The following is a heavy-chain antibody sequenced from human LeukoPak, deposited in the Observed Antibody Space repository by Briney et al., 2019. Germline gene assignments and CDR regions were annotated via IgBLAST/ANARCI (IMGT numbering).Heavy chain of an antibody. D-gene: IGHD6-19*01. Sequence: GESLKISCKASGYTFASYWIAWVRQMPGNGLEWMGIIYPGDSDTRYSPSFQGQVTISADKSINTAYLQWSSLKASDTAMYYCARQIADSSGPIDYWGQGALVTVSS. J-gene: IGHJ4*02. CDR3: ARQIADSSGPIDY. V-gene: IGHV5-51*01. CDR1: GYTFASYW. CDR2: IYPGDSDT.